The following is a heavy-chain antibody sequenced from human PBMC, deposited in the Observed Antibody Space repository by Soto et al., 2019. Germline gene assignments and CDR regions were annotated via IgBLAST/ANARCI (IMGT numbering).Heavy chain of an antibody. J-gene: IGHJ3*01. CDR1: GFSFSYYS. Sequence: GGSLRLSCEASGFSFSYYSMNWVRQAPGKGLEWVSSISSSSTYINYADDLKGRFRISRDNSNNSLFLLMSSLRAEDTAVYFCAKYGSGSFGAYAFDVWGQGTMVTVSS. D-gene: IGHD3-10*01. V-gene: IGHV3-21*01. CDR2: ISSSSTYI. CDR3: AKYGSGSFGAYAFDV.